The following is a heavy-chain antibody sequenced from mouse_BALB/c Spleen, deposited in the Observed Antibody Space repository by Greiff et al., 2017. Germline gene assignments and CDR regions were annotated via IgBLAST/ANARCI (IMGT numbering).Heavy chain of an antibody. V-gene: IGHV5-6-2*01. J-gene: IGHJ4*01. Sequence: EVQGVESGGGLVKLGGSLKLSCAASGFTFSSYYMSWVRQTPEKRLELVAAINSNGGSTYYPDTVKGRFTISRDNAKNTLYLQMSSLKSEDTALYYCARRDDYDGRYAMDYWGQGTSVTVSS. CDR3: ARRDDYDGRYAMDY. CDR1: GFTFSSYY. CDR2: INSNGGST. D-gene: IGHD2-4*01.